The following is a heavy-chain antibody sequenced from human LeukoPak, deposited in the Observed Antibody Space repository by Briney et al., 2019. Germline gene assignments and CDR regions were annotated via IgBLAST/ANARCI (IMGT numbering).Heavy chain of an antibody. D-gene: IGHD2-21*02. CDR2: LSSSANT. V-gene: IGHV4-4*07. CDR1: GASISDYS. CDR3: ARDRTAPRQRFFDY. Sequence: RRSETLSLTCSVSGASISDYSWSWIRQPAGKGLEFIGRLSSSANTYYSTSLKSRITLSMDTSQNHFSLNLTSVTAADAAVYYCARDRTAPRQRFFDYWGKGILVTVSS. J-gene: IGHJ4*02.